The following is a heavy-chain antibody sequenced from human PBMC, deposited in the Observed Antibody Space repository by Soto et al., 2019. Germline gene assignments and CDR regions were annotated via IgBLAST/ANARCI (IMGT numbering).Heavy chain of an antibody. Sequence: EVQLVESGGALVQPGGSLRLSCAASGFTFSSHSMNWVRQAPGKGLEWISYIDTSSTTILYADSVKGRFTMSRDNAKNSLYLQMNSLRVEDTAVYYCARVPDGDNNWSDPWGQGTLVTVSS. V-gene: IGHV3-48*01. CDR2: IDTSSTTI. D-gene: IGHD4-17*01. CDR1: GFTFSSHS. CDR3: ARVPDGDNNWSDP. J-gene: IGHJ5*02.